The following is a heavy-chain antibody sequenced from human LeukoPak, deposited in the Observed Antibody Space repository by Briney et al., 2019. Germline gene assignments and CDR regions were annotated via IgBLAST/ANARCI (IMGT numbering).Heavy chain of an antibody. CDR2: ISSNGGST. CDR1: GFTFSSYA. V-gene: IGHV3-64*01. Sequence: PGGSLRLSCAASGFTFSSYAMHGLCQAPGKGLEYVSAISSNGGSTYYANSVKGRFTISRDNSKNTLYLRMGSLRSEDMAVYYCARDPIYCSGGSCYSVVHGYFDYWGQGTLVTVSS. J-gene: IGHJ4*02. CDR3: ARDPIYCSGGSCYSVVHGYFDY. D-gene: IGHD2-15*01.